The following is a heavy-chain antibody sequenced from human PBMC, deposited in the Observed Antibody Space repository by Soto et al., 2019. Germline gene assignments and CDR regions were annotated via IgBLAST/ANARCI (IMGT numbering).Heavy chain of an antibody. CDR3: ARGVVVYQQRVRGRDRFDP. CDR1: GFTLRSYW. V-gene: IGHV3-74*01. Sequence: EVQLVESGGGQVQPGGSLTLSCAVSGFTLRSYWMHWVRQAPGKGLEWVARIDSDGRTTNYADSVKGRFTISRDNAKNTVFLHMNSLRAEDRAVYYCARGVVVYQQRVRGRDRFDPWGQGTLVTVSS. J-gene: IGHJ5*02. D-gene: IGHD3-10*01. CDR2: IDSDGRTT.